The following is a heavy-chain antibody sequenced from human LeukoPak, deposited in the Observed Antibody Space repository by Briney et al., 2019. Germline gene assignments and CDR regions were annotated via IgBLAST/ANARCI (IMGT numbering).Heavy chain of an antibody. D-gene: IGHD4-17*01. V-gene: IGHV3-23*01. Sequence: EGSLRLSCAASGFTFSSYAMSWVRQAPGKGLEWVSAISGSGGSTYYADSVKGRFTISRDNSKNTLYLQMNSLRAEDTAVYYCAKSLWMTTVTFFDYWGQGTLVTVSS. CDR1: GFTFSSYA. CDR3: AKSLWMTTVTFFDY. CDR2: ISGSGGST. J-gene: IGHJ4*02.